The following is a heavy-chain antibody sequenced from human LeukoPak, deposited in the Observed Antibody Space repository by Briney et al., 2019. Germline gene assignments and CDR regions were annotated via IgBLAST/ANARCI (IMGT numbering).Heavy chain of an antibody. CDR3: AKEPLTVATRGEWFWP. J-gene: IGHJ5*02. D-gene: IGHD4-17*01. CDR2: ISGSGGST. V-gene: IGHV3-23*01. CDR1: GFTFNSFA. Sequence: RGSLRLLRAASGFTFNSFANSWVRQAPGQGLEWVSAISGSGGSTYYADSVKGRFTISRDNSKNTLYLQMNSLRAEDTAVYYCAKEPLTVATRGEWFWPCGQGTLVTVSS.